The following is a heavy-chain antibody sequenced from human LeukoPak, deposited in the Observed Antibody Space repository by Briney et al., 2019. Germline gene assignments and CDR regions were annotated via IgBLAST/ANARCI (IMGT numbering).Heavy chain of an antibody. CDR3: ARQRGYCSGGSCYGMFDY. V-gene: IGHV4-39*01. J-gene: IGHJ4*02. CDR2: IYYSGSI. D-gene: IGHD2-15*01. CDR1: AGSISSSNYY. Sequence: PSETLSLTCTISAGSISSSNYYYGWIRQPPWKGLEWIGSIYYSGSIDYNPSLKSRVTISVDTSKNQFSLKLTSVTAADTAVYYCARQRGYCSGGSCYGMFDYWGQGTLVTVSS.